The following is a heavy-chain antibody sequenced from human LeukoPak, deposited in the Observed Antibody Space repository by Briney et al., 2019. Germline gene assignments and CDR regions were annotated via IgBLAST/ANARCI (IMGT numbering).Heavy chain of an antibody. V-gene: IGHV3-7*01. CDR3: ATVFAWSSDY. CDR1: GFTFSSYW. Sequence: GGSLRLSCAVSGFTFSSYWMSWVRQAPGKGLEWVANIKQDETEKSYVGSVKGRFTISRDNAKNLLYLQMNSLRAEDTAVYYCATVFAWSSDYWGQGTLVTVSS. D-gene: IGHD2-15*01. CDR2: IKQDETEK. J-gene: IGHJ4*02.